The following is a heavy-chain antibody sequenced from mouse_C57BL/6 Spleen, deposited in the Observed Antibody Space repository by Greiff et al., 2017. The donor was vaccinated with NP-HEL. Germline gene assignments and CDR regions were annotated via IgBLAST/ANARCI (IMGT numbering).Heavy chain of an antibody. J-gene: IGHJ1*03. CDR1: GYAFTNYL. V-gene: IGHV1-54*01. CDR3: ARSSYGWYFDV. Sequence: QVQLQQSGAELVRPGTSVKVSCKASGYAFTNYLIEWVKQRPGQGLEWIGVINPGSGGTNYNEKFKGKATLTADKSSSTAYMQLSSLTSEDSAVYFCARSSYGWYFDVWGTGTTVTVSS. CDR2: INPGSGGT. D-gene: IGHD1-1*01.